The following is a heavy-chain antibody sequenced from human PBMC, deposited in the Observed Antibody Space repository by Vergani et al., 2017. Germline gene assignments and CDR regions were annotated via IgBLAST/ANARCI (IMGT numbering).Heavy chain of an antibody. CDR2: IYYSGGS. D-gene: IGHD6-13*01. J-gene: IGHJ4*02. Sequence: HVQLQESGPGLVKPSQTLSLTCTVSGASISSGESYWSWIRQPPGKGLEWIGYIYYSGGSYYNPSLQSRVTISVDTSKNQFSLKLTSVTAADTAVYFCASAAVETCFDSWGREALVTISS. V-gene: IGHV4-30-4*08. CDR3: ASAAVETCFDS. CDR1: GASISSGESY.